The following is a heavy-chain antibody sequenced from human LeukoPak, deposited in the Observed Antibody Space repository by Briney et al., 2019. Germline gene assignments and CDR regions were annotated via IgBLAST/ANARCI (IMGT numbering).Heavy chain of an antibody. CDR2: ISGSGGST. CDR3: ARGRDGYNSEWFDP. J-gene: IGHJ5*02. CDR1: GFTFSSYA. D-gene: IGHD5-24*01. Sequence: GGSLRLSCAASGFTFSSYAMSWVRQAPGKGLEWVSAISGSGGSTYYADSVKGRFTISRDNSKNTLYLQMNSLRAEDTALYHCARGRDGYNSEWFDPWGQGTLVTVSS. V-gene: IGHV3-23*01.